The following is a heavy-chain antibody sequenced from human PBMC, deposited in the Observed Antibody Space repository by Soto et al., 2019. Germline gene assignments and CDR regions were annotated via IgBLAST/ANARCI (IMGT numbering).Heavy chain of an antibody. J-gene: IGHJ6*02. CDR2: ISSSSSYI. CDR3: ARGCSSTSCYTGYYYYYGMDV. CDR1: GFTFSSYS. D-gene: IGHD2-2*02. Sequence: PGGSLRLSCAASGFTFSSYSMNWVRQAPGKGLEWVSSISSSSSYIYYADSVKGRFTISRDNAKNSLYLQMDSLRAEDTAVYYCARGCSSTSCYTGYYYYYGMDVWGQGTTVTVSS. V-gene: IGHV3-21*03.